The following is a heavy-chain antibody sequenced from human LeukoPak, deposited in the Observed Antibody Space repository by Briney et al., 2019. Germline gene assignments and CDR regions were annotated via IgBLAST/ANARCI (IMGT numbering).Heavy chain of an antibody. Sequence: GGSLRLSCAASEFAFSTYWMDWVRQAPGEGLEWVGNINQDGSVKHYVDSVRGRFTISRDNARNSVYLQMSALRVEDTAVYYCTRDFVFWGQGSLVTASS. CDR3: TRDFVF. CDR2: INQDGSVK. D-gene: IGHD3-3*01. J-gene: IGHJ4*02. CDR1: EFAFSTYW. V-gene: IGHV3-7*01.